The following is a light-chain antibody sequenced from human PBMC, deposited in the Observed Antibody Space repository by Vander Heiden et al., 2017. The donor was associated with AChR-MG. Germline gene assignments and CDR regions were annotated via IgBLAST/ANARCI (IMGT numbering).Light chain of an antibody. J-gene: IGKJ1*01. Sequence: DIQMTQSPSSLSASVGDRVTITCRASQSISSYLNWYQQKLGKAPKLLIYAASSLQSGVPSRFSGSGSGTDFTLTISRLQPEDFATYYCQQRDSTPRTFGQGTKVEIK. CDR3: QQRDSTPRT. CDR2: AAS. V-gene: IGKV1-39*01. CDR1: QSISSY.